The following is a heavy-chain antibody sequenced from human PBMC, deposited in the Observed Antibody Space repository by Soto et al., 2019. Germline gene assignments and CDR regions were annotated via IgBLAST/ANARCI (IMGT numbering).Heavy chain of an antibody. Sequence: SGPTLVNPTHTLTLTCTFSGFSLSTSGMCVSWIRQPPGKALEWLALIDWDDDKYYSTSLKTRLTISKDTSKNQVVLTMTNMDPVDTATYYCARIVTTIFEGGMDVWGQGTTVTVSS. CDR1: GFSLSTSGMC. CDR3: ARIVTTIFEGGMDV. CDR2: IDWDDDK. J-gene: IGHJ6*02. V-gene: IGHV2-70*01. D-gene: IGHD3-3*01.